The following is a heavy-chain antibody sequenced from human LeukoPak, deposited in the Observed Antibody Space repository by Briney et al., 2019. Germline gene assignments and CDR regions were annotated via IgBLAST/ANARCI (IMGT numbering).Heavy chain of an antibody. J-gene: IGHJ4*02. D-gene: IGHD3-3*01. CDR3: ARDLAERRDYDFWSGYYTPVGY. CDR1: GYTFTSYG. CDR2: ISAYNGNT. Sequence: GSSVKVSSKASGYTFTSYGISWVRQAPGQGLEWMGWISAYNGNTNYAQKLQGRVTMTTDTSTSTAYMELRSLRSDDTAVYYCARDLAERRDYDFWSGYYTPVGYWGQGTLVTVSS. V-gene: IGHV1-18*01.